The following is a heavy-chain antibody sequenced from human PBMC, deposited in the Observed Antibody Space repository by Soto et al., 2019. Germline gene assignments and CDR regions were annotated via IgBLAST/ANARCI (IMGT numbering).Heavy chain of an antibody. CDR3: AREVLAAGGLNWFDP. Sequence: SETLSLTCTVSGGSISSGGYYWSWIRQHPGKGLEWIGYIYYSGSTYYNPSLKSRVTISVDTSKNQFSLKLSSVTAADTAVYYCAREVLAAGGLNWFDPWGQGTLVTVSS. CDR2: IYYSGST. J-gene: IGHJ5*02. CDR1: GGSISSGGYY. V-gene: IGHV4-31*03. D-gene: IGHD6-13*01.